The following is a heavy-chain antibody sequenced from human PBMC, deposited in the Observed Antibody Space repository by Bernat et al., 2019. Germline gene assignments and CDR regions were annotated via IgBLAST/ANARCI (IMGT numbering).Heavy chain of an antibody. J-gene: IGHJ3*02. Sequence: QVQLVESGGGVVQPGRSLRLSCAASGFTFSSYGMRWVRQAPGKGLEWVAVICYDGSTIYYADSVKGRFTISRDNSKNTLYLQMNSLRAEDTAVYYCARGIMITFEGVIARHPRRGAFDIWGQGTMVTVSS. CDR2: ICYDGSTI. CDR1: GFTFSSYG. CDR3: ARGIMITFEGVIARHPRRGAFDI. D-gene: IGHD3-16*02. V-gene: IGHV3-33*01.